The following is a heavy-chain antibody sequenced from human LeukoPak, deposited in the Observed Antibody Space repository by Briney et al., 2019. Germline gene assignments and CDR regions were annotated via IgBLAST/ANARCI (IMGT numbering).Heavy chain of an antibody. CDR1: GFTFSNYN. CDR2: ISSSRRYI. V-gene: IGHV3-21*01. CDR3: ARFIAAPYYFDY. J-gene: IGHJ4*02. Sequence: GGSLRLSCAASGFTFSNYNMHWVRQAPGKGLEWVSFISSSRRYIYYADSVKGRFTISRDNAKNSLYLQMNSLRAEDTAVYYCARFIAAPYYFDYWGQGTLVTVSS. D-gene: IGHD6-13*01.